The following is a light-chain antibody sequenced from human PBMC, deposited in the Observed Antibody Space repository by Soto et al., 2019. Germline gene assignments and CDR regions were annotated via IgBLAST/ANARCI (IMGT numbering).Light chain of an antibody. V-gene: IGKV1-39*01. CDR2: AAS. Sequence: DIQMTQSPSSLSASVGYRVTITCWASQNVERYLNWYQQKPGKAPKFLIYAASSLQSGVPSRFSVSGSGTDFTLTISSLQHEDFATYYCQQSYSTTWTFGQGTKVDI. J-gene: IGKJ1*01. CDR3: QQSYSTTWT. CDR1: QNVERY.